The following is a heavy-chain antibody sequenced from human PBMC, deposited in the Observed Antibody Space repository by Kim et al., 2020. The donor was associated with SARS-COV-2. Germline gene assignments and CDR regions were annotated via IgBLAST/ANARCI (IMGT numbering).Heavy chain of an antibody. CDR1: GGSFSGYY. Sequence: SETLSLTCAVYGGSFSGYYWSWIRQPPGKGLEWIGEINHSGSTNYNPSLKSRLTISVDTSKNQFSLKLSSVTAADTAVYYCARGWGYYGSGTTDYFDYWGQGTLVTVSS. CDR3: ARGWGYYGSGTTDYFDY. J-gene: IGHJ4*02. V-gene: IGHV4-34*01. CDR2: INHSGST. D-gene: IGHD3-10*01.